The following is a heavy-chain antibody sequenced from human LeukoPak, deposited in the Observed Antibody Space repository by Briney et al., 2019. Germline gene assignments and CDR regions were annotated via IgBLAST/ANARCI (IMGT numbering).Heavy chain of an antibody. CDR1: GFTFSSYS. J-gene: IGHJ3*02. Sequence: GGSLRLSCAASGFTFSSYSMNWVRQAPGKGLEWVSSISSSSSYTYYADSVKGRFTISRDNAKNSLYLQMNSLRAEDTAVYFCAREREQWHAFDIWGQGTMVTVSS. CDR2: ISSSSSYT. CDR3: AREREQWHAFDI. V-gene: IGHV3-21*01. D-gene: IGHD6-19*01.